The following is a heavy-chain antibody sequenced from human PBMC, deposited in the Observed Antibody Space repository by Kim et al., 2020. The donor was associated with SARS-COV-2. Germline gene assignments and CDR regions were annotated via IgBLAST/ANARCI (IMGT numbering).Heavy chain of an antibody. V-gene: IGHV3-48*03. J-gene: IGHJ3*02. Sequence: GGSLRLSCAASGFTFSSYEMNWVRQAPGKGLEWVSYISSSGSTIYYADSVKGRFTISRDNAKNSLYLQMNSLRAEDTAVYYCARGPLDGAFDIWGQGTMVTVSS. CDR3: ARGPLDGAFDI. CDR2: ISSSGSTI. CDR1: GFTFSSYE.